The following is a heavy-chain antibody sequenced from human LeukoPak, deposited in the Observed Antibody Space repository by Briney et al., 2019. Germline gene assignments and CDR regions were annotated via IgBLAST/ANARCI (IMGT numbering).Heavy chain of an antibody. D-gene: IGHD5-12*01. CDR3: ARRGFSGHGSIYAMDV. Sequence: SETLSLTCTVSGGSFSSSSYSWAWIRQSPGKGLEWIGTIHYSGSTYYNPSLKSRVTISVDTSKNQFSLNLSSVTAADTAVFHCARRGFSGHGSIYAMDVWGQGTTVTVSS. CDR2: IHYSGST. CDR1: GGSFSSSSYS. J-gene: IGHJ6*02. V-gene: IGHV4-39*01.